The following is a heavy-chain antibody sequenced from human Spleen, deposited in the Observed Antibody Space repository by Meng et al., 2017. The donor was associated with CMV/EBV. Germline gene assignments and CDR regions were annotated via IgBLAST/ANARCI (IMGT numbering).Heavy chain of an antibody. Sequence: GSLRLSCTVSGGSLRSGGYYWSWIRQPPGKGLEWLGYIYHIGDTNYNPSLKSRVTISVDTSKNQFSLRLRSVTAADTAIYYCARKSPYWYFDLWGRGTLVTVSS. CDR3: ARKSPYWYFDL. CDR1: GGSLRSGGYY. V-gene: IGHV4-61*08. CDR2: IYHIGDT. J-gene: IGHJ2*01.